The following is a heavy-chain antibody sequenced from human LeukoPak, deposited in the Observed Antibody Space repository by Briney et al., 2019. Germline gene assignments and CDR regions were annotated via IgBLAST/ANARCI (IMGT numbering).Heavy chain of an antibody. J-gene: IGHJ4*02. CDR3: ARVAWTTVNRYFDY. Sequence: ASVKVSCKASGYSFTGHYMHWVRQAPGQGLEWMGWINPKSGGTNYAQKFQGRVTMTRNTSISTAYMELSSLRSEDTAVYYCARVAWTTVNRYFDYWGQGTLVTVSS. CDR1: GYSFTGHY. D-gene: IGHD4-11*01. CDR2: INPKSGGT. V-gene: IGHV1-2*02.